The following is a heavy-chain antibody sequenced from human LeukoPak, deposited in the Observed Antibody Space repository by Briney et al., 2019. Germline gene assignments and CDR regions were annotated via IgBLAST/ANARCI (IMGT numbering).Heavy chain of an antibody. J-gene: IGHJ6*02. CDR2: ISEDGNNK. CDR3: ARDPMGSSWYSYFYYYGMDV. D-gene: IGHD6-13*01. V-gene: IGHV3-30-3*01. Sequence: GGSLRLSCAASGFTFTKYAMHWVRQAPGKGLEWVAVISEDGNNKYFADSVKGRFTISRDTSNDTLFLQMNSLHTKDTAVYYCARDPMGSSWYSYFYYYGMDVWGQGTTVTVSS. CDR1: GFTFTKYA.